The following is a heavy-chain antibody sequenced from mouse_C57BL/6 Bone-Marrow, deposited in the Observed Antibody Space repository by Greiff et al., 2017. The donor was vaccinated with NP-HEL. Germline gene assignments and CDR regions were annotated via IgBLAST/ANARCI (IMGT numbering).Heavy chain of an antibody. V-gene: IGHV5-6*01. CDR2: ISSGGSYT. Sequence: EVQLQESGGALVKPGGSLKLSCAASGFTFRSYGMSWVRQTPVKRLSWVATISSGGSYTYYPDSVKGRFTISSDNAKNTLYLQMSSLKSEDTAMYYCARQGSYSPFAYWGQGTLVTVSA. J-gene: IGHJ3*01. D-gene: IGHD2-10*01. CDR3: ARQGSYSPFAY. CDR1: GFTFRSYG.